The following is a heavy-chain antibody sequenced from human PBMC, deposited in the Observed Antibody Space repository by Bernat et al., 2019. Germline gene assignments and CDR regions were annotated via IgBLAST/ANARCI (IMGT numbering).Heavy chain of an antibody. D-gene: IGHD6-19*01. CDR1: GFTFSSYG. Sequence: QVQLVESGGGVVQPGRSLRLSCAASGFTFSSYGMHWVRQAPGKGLEWVSVIWYDGSNKYYADSVKGRVTISRDNSKNTLYLQMNSLRDEDTAVYYCARNLTYSSGWYVGGNFDYWGQGTLVTVSS. CDR3: ARNLTYSSGWYVGGNFDY. J-gene: IGHJ4*02. V-gene: IGHV3-33*01. CDR2: IWYDGSNK.